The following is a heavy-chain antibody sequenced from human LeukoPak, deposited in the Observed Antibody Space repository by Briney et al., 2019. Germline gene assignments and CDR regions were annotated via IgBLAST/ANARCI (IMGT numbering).Heavy chain of an antibody. CDR3: ARRPPNYYGSGNVDY. CDR1: GGSISSSSYY. J-gene: IGHJ4*02. CDR2: IYYSGST. V-gene: IGHV4-39*01. D-gene: IGHD3-10*01. Sequence: SETLSLTCTVSGGSISSSSYYWGWIRQPPGKGLEWIGSIYYSGSTYYNPSFKSRVTISVDTSKNQFSLKLSSVTAADTAVYYCARRPPNYYGSGNVDYWGQGTLVTVSS.